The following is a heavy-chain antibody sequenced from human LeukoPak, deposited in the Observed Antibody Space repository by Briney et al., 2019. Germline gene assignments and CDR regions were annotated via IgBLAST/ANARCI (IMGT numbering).Heavy chain of an antibody. D-gene: IGHD6-19*01. Sequence: PGGSLRLSCAASGFTFSSYGMNWVRQAPGKGLEWVSYISSSGSTIYYADSVKGRFTISRDNAKNSLYLQMNSLRAEDTAVYYCARDLGSSGWYGEDWFDPWGQGTLVTVSS. CDR2: ISSSGSTI. CDR1: GFTFSSYG. CDR3: ARDLGSSGWYGEDWFDP. V-gene: IGHV3-48*03. J-gene: IGHJ5*02.